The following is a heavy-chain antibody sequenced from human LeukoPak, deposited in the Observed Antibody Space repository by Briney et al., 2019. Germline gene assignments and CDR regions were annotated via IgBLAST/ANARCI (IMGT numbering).Heavy chain of an antibody. Sequence: GGSLRLSCAASGFTFSSYAMSWVRQAPGKGLEWVSAISGSGGSTYYADSVKGRFTISRDNSKSTLYLQMNSLRAEDTAVYYCAKNYYGSGSYYNPFDPWGQGTLVTVSS. V-gene: IGHV3-23*01. J-gene: IGHJ5*02. CDR2: ISGSGGST. CDR1: GFTFSSYA. CDR3: AKNYYGSGSYYNPFDP. D-gene: IGHD3-10*01.